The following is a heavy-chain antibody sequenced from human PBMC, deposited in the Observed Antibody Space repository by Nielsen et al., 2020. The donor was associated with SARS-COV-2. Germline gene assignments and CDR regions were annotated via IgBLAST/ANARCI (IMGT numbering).Heavy chain of an antibody. D-gene: IGHD3-16*01. J-gene: IGHJ4*02. CDR3: ARGGWGD. Sequence: GESLKISCAASGFTFSSYSMNWVRQAPGKGLEWVSSISSSSSYIYYADSVKGRFTISRDNAKNTLYLQMNSLRAEDTAVYYCARGGWGDWGQGTLVTVSS. V-gene: IGHV3-21*01. CDR1: GFTFSSYS. CDR2: ISSSSSYI.